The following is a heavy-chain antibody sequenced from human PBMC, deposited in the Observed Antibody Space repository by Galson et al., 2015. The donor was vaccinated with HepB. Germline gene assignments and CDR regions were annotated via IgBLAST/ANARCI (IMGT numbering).Heavy chain of an antibody. CDR3: ARVGPLRFLEWLTFDY. CDR1: GGSISSYY. D-gene: IGHD3-3*01. CDR2: IYYSGST. Sequence: LSLTCTVSGGSISSYYWSWIRQPPGKGLEWIGYIYYSGSTNYNPSLKSRVTISVDTSKNQFSLKLSSVTAADTAVYYCARVGPLRFLEWLTFDYWGQGTLVTVSS. V-gene: IGHV4-59*01. J-gene: IGHJ4*02.